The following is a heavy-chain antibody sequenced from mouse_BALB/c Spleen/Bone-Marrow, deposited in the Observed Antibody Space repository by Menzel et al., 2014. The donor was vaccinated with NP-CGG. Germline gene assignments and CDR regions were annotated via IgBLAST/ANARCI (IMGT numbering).Heavy chain of an antibody. CDR1: GFNIKDTY. Sequence: EVQLVESGAELVKPGASVKLSCTASGFNIKDTYMHWVKQRPEQGLERIGRIDPANGNTKYDPKFQGKATITADTSSNTAYLQLSSKTSEDTAVYYCAYGSSYGYFDYWGQGTTLTVSS. D-gene: IGHD1-1*01. J-gene: IGHJ2*01. CDR3: AYGSSYGYFDY. V-gene: IGHV14-3*02. CDR2: IDPANGNT.